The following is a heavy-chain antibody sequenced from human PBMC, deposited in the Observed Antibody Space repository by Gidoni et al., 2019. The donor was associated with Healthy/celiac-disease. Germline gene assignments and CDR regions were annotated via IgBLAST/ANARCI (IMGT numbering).Heavy chain of an antibody. CDR1: CGSFSGYY. D-gene: IGHD3-22*01. J-gene: IGHJ4*02. Sequence: QVQLQQWGAGLLKPSASLYLTCAVSCGSFSGYYWSWIRQPPGKGLEWIGEINHSGSTNYNPSLKRRVTIAVDTSKNQFSLKLSSVTAADTAVYYCARGYYYDSSGYSNWGQGTLVTVSS. V-gene: IGHV4-34*01. CDR3: ARGYYYDSSGYSN. CDR2: INHSGST.